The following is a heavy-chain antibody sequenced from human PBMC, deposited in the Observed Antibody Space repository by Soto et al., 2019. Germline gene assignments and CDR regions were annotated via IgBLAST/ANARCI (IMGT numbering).Heavy chain of an antibody. J-gene: IGHJ6*02. CDR1: GFTFSSYS. CDR3: AGAAALYYYYYGMDV. D-gene: IGHD6-25*01. V-gene: IGHV3-48*01. CDR2: ISSSSSTI. Sequence: GGSLRLSCAASGFTFSSYSMNWVRQAPGKGLEWVSYISSSSSTIYYADSVKGRFTISRDNAKNSLYLQMNSLRAEDTAVYYCAGAAALYYYYYGMDVWGQGTTVTVSS.